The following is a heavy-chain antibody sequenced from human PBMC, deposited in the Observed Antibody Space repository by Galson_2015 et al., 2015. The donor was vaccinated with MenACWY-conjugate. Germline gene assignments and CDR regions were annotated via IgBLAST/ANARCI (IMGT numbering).Heavy chain of an antibody. D-gene: IGHD3-22*01. J-gene: IGHJ3*02. CDR2: ISGSGGST. CDR1: GFTFSSYA. Sequence: SLRLSCAASGFTFSSYAMSWVRQAPGKGLEWVSAISGSGGSTYYADSVKGRFTISRDNSKNTLYLQLNSLRAEDTAVYYCAKDRGYYYDSSGYYYDAFDIWGQGTMVTVSS. CDR3: AKDRGYYYDSSGYYYDAFDI. V-gene: IGHV3-23*01.